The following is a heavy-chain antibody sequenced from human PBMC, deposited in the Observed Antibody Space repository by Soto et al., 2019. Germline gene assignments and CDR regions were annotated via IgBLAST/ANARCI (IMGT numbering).Heavy chain of an antibody. D-gene: IGHD1-26*01. J-gene: IGHJ4*02. CDR1: GFTFTNHA. Sequence: QVQLVESGGGVVQPGKSLRLSCAASGFTFTNHAMHWVRQAPGKGLEWVAAIWYDGTIKYYADSVKGRLTISRHNSKNTLYLQMNSLRAEDTAIYYCARGMRRWELLGHWGQGTPVTVSS. CDR2: IWYDGTIK. CDR3: ARGMRRWELLGH. V-gene: IGHV3-33*01.